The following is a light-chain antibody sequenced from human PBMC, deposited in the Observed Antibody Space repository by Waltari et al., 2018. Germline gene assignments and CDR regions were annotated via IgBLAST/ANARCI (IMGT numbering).Light chain of an antibody. Sequence: QSALTQPASVSGSPGQSITISCTGTSSDVGSYNLVSWYQQHPGKAPKLMVSEVTKRPSGFSNRCSGSKSGNSASLTISGLQAEDEADYYCCSYAGSSTLVFGGGTKVTVL. CDR2: EVT. J-gene: IGLJ3*02. CDR1: SSDVGSYNL. CDR3: CSYAGSSTLV. V-gene: IGLV2-23*02.